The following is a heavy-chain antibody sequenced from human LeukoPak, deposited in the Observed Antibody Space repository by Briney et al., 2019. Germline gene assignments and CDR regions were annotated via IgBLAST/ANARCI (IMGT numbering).Heavy chain of an antibody. CDR2: IRYDGSNK. J-gene: IGHJ4*02. CDR3: AKGVTIFGVVIMGYFDY. V-gene: IGHV3-30*02. Sequence: SGGSLRLSCAASGFTFSSYGMHWVRQAPGKGLEGVAFIRYDGSNKYYADSVKGRFTIHRDNSKNTLYLQMNSLRTEDTAMYYCAKGVTIFGVVIMGYFDYWGQGTLVTVSS. D-gene: IGHD3-3*01. CDR1: GFTFSSYG.